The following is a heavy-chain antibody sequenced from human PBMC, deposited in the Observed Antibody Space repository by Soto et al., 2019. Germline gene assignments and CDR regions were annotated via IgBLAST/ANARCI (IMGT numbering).Heavy chain of an antibody. J-gene: IGHJ4*01. CDR1: GFTFSSYS. D-gene: IGHD4-4*01. Sequence: GGSLRLSCAASGFTFSSYSMNCVRQAPGKGLEWVSYISSSSSTIYYADSVKGRFTISRDNAKNSLYLQMNSLRDEDTAVYYCARDQRLGLQPNFDYWGQGTLVTVSS. CDR3: ARDQRLGLQPNFDY. CDR2: ISSSSSTI. V-gene: IGHV3-48*02.